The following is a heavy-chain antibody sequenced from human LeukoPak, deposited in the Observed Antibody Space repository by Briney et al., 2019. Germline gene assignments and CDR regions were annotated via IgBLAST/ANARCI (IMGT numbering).Heavy chain of an antibody. J-gene: IGHJ5*02. CDR3: ARGAIYNGNWFDP. D-gene: IGHD2-8*01. CDR2: IYSSGST. Sequence: SETLSLTCTVSGGSISSYYWNWIRQSPGKGLEWIGYIYSSGSTNYNPSVKSRVTISLDTSQNQFSLELSSVTAADTAVYYCARGAIYNGNWFDPWGQGTLVTVSS. CDR1: GGSISSYY. V-gene: IGHV4-59*01.